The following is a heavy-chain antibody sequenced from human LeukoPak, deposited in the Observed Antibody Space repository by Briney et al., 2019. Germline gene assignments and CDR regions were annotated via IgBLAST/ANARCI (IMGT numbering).Heavy chain of an antibody. D-gene: IGHD6-19*01. CDR3: AMYSSGWYESFRH. CDR2: IYYSGTT. J-gene: IGHJ1*01. CDR1: GGSISSYY. Sequence: SETLSLTCTVSGGSISSYYWSWIRQPPGKGLEWIGYIYYSGTTNYNPSLKSRDTISVDTSKNQFSLKLTSVTAADTAVYYCAMYSSGWYESFRHWGQGTLVTVSS. V-gene: IGHV4-59*08.